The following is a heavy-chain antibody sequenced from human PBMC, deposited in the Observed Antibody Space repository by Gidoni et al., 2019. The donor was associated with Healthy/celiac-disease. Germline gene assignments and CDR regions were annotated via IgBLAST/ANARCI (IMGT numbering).Heavy chain of an antibody. CDR3: ARGRITMVRGVIRDPYYMDV. J-gene: IGHJ6*03. CDR2: IYYSGST. CDR1: GGSISSYY. D-gene: IGHD3-10*01. V-gene: IGHV4-59*01. Sequence: QVQLQESGPGLVKPSETLSLTCTVSGGSISSYYWSWLRQPPGKGLEWIGYIYYSGSTNYNPSLKSRVTISVDTSKNQFSLKLSSVTAADTAVYYCARGRITMVRGVIRDPYYMDVWGKGTTVTVSS.